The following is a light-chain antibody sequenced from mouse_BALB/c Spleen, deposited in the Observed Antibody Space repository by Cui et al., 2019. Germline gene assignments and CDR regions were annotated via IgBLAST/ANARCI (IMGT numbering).Light chain of an antibody. J-gene: IGKJ1*01. CDR3: QHFWGTPWT. Sequence: IQMTQSPASLSVSVGETVTITCRASVNIYSNLAWYQQKQGKSPQLLVYAATNLADGVPSRFSGSGSGTQYSLKINSLQSEDFGSYYCQHFWGTPWTFGGGTKLEIK. V-gene: IGKV12-46*01. CDR1: VNIYSN. CDR2: AAT.